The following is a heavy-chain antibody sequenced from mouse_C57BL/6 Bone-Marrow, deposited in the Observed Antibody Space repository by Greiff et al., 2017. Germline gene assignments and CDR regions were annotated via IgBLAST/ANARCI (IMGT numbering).Heavy chain of an antibody. Sequence: QVQLKESGAELARPGASVKLSCKASGYTFTSYGISWVKQRTGQGLEWIGEIDPSDSYTNYNQKFKGKSTLTVDKSSSTAYMQLSSLTSEDSAVYYCARDTRGYFDYWGQGTTLTVSS. CDR2: IDPSDSYT. V-gene: IGHV1-69*01. D-gene: IGHD3-3*01. CDR1: GYTFTSYG. J-gene: IGHJ2*01. CDR3: ARDTRGYFDY.